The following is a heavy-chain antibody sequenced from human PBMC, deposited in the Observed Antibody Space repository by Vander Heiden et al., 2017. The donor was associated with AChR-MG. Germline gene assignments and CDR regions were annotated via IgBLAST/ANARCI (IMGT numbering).Heavy chain of an antibody. D-gene: IGHD3-9*01. CDR1: GYIFTNYW. Sequence: EVQLVQSGAEVKKPGESLKISCKGSGYIFTNYWIGWVRQMPGKGLEWRGSIYPGDSDTRYSPSFQGQVTISTDKSTSTAYLQWSSLKASDTAMYYCARQSIDSAHFYGLDVWGQGTTVTVPS. CDR2: IYPGDSDT. CDR3: ARQSIDSAHFYGLDV. V-gene: IGHV5-51*01. J-gene: IGHJ6*02.